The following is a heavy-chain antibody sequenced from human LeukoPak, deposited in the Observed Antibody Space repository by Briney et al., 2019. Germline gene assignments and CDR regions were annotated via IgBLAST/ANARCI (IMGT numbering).Heavy chain of an antibody. CDR2: FDPEDGET. Sequence: GASVKVSCKVSGYTLTELSMHWVRQAPGKGLEWMGGFDPEDGETIYAQKFQGRVTMTEDTSTDTPYMELSSLRSEDTAVYYCATSSYYDFWSGYDYWGQGTLVTVSS. J-gene: IGHJ4*02. CDR3: ATSSYYDFWSGYDY. CDR1: GYTLTELS. D-gene: IGHD3-3*01. V-gene: IGHV1-24*01.